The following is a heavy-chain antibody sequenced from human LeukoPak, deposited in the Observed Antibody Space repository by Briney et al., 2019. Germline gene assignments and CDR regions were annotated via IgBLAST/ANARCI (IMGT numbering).Heavy chain of an antibody. CDR1: GYTFTGYY. D-gene: IGHD1-1*01. V-gene: IGHV1-2*02. Sequence: GASVKVSCKASGYTFTGYYMHWVRQAPGQGLEWMGWINPNSGGTNYAQKFQGRVTMTRDTSISTAYMELSRLRSDDTAVYYCAVGPQEWGTIAFDIWGQGTMVTVSS. CDR2: INPNSGGT. J-gene: IGHJ3*02. CDR3: AVGPQEWGTIAFDI.